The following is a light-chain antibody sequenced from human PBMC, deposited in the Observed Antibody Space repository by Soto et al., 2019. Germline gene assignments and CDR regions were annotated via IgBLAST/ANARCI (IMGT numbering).Light chain of an antibody. Sequence: DVQLTQSPSTLSASVEDRVTITCRASQSISRWLAWYQQKPGKAPNLLIYDASNLESGVPSRFSGSGSGTEFTLTISSLQPDDFATYYCQQYHTKSGITFGGGTKVDIK. CDR3: QQYHTKSGIT. V-gene: IGKV1-5*01. CDR2: DAS. J-gene: IGKJ4*01. CDR1: QSISRW.